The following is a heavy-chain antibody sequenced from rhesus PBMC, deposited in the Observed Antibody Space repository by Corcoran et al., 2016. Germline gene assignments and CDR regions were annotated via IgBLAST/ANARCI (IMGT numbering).Heavy chain of an antibody. CDR2: IRKKAKGGTA. V-gene: IGHV3-116*02. D-gene: IGHD3-3*01. CDR3: ARVRGSNFWSGYYFDY. J-gene: IGHJ4*01. CDR1: GFTFSDYY. Sequence: EVRLVESGGGLVQPGGSLRLSCAASGFTFSDYYMSWVRQAPGKGPEGEGFIRKKAKGGTAEYAASVKGRFTISRDDSESSASLQMNSLKTEDTAVYYCARVRGSNFWSGYYFDYWGQGVLVTVSS.